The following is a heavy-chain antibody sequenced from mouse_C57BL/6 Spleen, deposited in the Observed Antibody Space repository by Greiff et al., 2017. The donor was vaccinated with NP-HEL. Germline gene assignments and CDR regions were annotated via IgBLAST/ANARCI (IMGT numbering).Heavy chain of an antibody. V-gene: IGHV14-1*01. CDR1: GFNIKDYY. Sequence: VQLQQSGAELVRPGASVKLSCTASGFNIKDYYMHWVKQRPEQGLEWIGRIDPEDGDTEYAPKFQGKATMTADTSSNTAYLQLSSLTSEDTAVYYCTKGTYDGYAMDYWGQGTSVTVSS. CDR3: TKGTYDGYAMDY. J-gene: IGHJ4*01. CDR2: IDPEDGDT. D-gene: IGHD2-12*01.